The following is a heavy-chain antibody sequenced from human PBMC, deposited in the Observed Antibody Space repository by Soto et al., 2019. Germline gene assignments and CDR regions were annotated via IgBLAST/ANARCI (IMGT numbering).Heavy chain of an antibody. Sequence: QITLKESGPTLVKPTQTLTLTCTFSGFSLSTSGVGVGWIRQPPGKALEWLALIYWNDDKRYSPSLKSRLTITKDTSKNQVVLTMTNMDPVDTATYYCAHRPYYYDSSGYYSDYWGQGTLVTVSS. CDR3: AHRPYYYDSSGYYSDY. D-gene: IGHD3-22*01. CDR2: IYWNDDK. V-gene: IGHV2-5*01. CDR1: GFSLSTSGVG. J-gene: IGHJ4*02.